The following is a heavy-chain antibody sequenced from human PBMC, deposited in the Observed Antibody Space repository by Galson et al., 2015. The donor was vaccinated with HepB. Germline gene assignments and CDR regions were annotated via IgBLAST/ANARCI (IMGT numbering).Heavy chain of an antibody. Sequence: SLRLSCAASGLTFSGYAMSWVRQAPGKGLEWVSSISGSGDATFYADSVKGRFTISRDNSKNTLYLQMNSLRAEDTAVYYCFGLFFRVPVFGFDFWGQGTLVTVSS. D-gene: IGHD3-3*01. CDR3: FGLFFRVPVFGFDF. J-gene: IGHJ4*02. CDR2: ISGSGDAT. CDR1: GLTFSGYA. V-gene: IGHV3-23*01.